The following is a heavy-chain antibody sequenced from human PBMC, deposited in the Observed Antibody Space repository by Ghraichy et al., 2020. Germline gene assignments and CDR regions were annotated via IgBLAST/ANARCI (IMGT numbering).Heavy chain of an antibody. D-gene: IGHD6-13*01. CDR3: AREVVVSSWSDY. Sequence: LSLTCAASGFTFSSYWMHWVRQAPGKGLVWVSRINRDGSSTSYADSVKGRFTISRDNAKNTLYLQMNSLRAEDTAVYYCAREVVVSSWSDYWGQGTLVTVSS. J-gene: IGHJ4*02. CDR2: INRDGSST. CDR1: GFTFSSYW. V-gene: IGHV3-74*01.